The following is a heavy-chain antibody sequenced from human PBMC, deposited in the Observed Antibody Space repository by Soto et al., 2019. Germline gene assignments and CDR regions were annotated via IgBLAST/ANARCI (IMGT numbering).Heavy chain of an antibody. CDR1: GFTFGSYA. Sequence: QVQLVESGGGVVQPGRSLRLSCAASGFTFGSYAMHWVRQAPGKGLEWVAVISYDGSNKYYADSVKGRFTISRDISKNTLYLQMNSLRPEDTAVYYCARAGGLLLDYWGQGTLVTVSS. V-gene: IGHV3-30-3*01. CDR3: ARAGGLLLDY. J-gene: IGHJ4*02. D-gene: IGHD2-15*01. CDR2: ISYDGSNK.